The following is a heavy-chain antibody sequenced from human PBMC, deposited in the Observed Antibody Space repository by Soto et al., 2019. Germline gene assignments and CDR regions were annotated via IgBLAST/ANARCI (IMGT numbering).Heavy chain of an antibody. CDR2: SIPMLTVT. CDR1: GGTFSTYT. D-gene: IGHD2-2*01. Sequence: QVHLEQSGAEVKKPGSSVKVSCKAAGGTFSTYTLIWVRQATRQGLEWMGRSIPMLTVTNSAQKFQSSVTLTAAKSTSTAFMELTSLTSDDTAVYDCSIGSWSAETFDVWGQGTMVTVSS. V-gene: IGHV1-69*02. CDR3: SIGSWSAETFDV. J-gene: IGHJ3*01.